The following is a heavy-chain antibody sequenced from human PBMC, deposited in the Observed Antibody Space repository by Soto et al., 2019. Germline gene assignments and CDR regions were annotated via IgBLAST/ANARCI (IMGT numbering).Heavy chain of an antibody. V-gene: IGHV4-59*08. D-gene: IGHD3-10*01. J-gene: IGHJ6*03. CDR2: IYYSGST. Sequence: SETLSLTCTVSGGSISSYYWSWIRQPPGKGLEWIGYIYYSGSTNYNPSLKSRVTISVDTSKNQFSLKLSSVTAADTAVYYCARGEITMVRGVITDYYYYYYMDVWGKGTMVTVSS. CDR3: ARGEITMVRGVITDYYYYYYMDV. CDR1: GGSISSYY.